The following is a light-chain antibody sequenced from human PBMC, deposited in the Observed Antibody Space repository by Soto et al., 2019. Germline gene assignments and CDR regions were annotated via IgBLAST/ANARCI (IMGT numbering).Light chain of an antibody. V-gene: IGKV1-39*01. CDR1: QSISIY. CDR2: AAS. Sequence: DIQMTQSPSSLSASVGDRVTITCRASQSISIYLNWYQQKPGKAPKLLIYAASSLQSGVPSRFGGSGSGTDFTLTISSLQREDLATYYCQQSLTTTLTFGGGTKVDIK. CDR3: QQSLTTTLT. J-gene: IGKJ4*01.